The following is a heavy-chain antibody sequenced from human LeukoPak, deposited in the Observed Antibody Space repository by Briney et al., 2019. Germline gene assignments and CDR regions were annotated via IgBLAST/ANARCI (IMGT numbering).Heavy chain of an antibody. Sequence: ASVKVSCKASGYTFTSYGISWVRQAPGQGLEWMGWISAYNGNTNFAQKLQGRITMTTDTSTNTAYMELRSLRSDDTDVYFCAREYCSGGTCYSETGTIDYWGQGTLVSVSS. D-gene: IGHD2-15*01. CDR1: GYTFTSYG. CDR3: AREYCSGGTCYSETGTIDY. V-gene: IGHV1-18*01. CDR2: ISAYNGNT. J-gene: IGHJ4*02.